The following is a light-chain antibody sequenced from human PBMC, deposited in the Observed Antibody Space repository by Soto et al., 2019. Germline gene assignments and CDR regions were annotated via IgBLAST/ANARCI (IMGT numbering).Light chain of an antibody. V-gene: IGKV3-20*01. J-gene: IGKJ3*01. CDR1: QSVSVNS. CDR2: AAS. Sequence: EIVLTQSPGTLSLSPGARDTLSGRASQSVSVNSLAWYQQKGGQAHRLLIYAASTRATGVPDRFSGTGSGTDFALTISRLETDDSAVYYCQQYGGSPFTVGPGTKVEIK. CDR3: QQYGGSPFT.